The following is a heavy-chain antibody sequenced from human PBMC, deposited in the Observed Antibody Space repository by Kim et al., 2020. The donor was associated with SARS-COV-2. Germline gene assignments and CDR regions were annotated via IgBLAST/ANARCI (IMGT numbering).Heavy chain of an antibody. V-gene: IGHV5-10-1*01. CDR3: AREDIVVVPAAIESWFDP. CDR1: GYSFTSYW. Sequence: GESLKISCKGSGYSFTSYWISWVRQMPGKGLEWMGRIDPSDSYTNYSPSFQGHVTISADKSISTAYLQWSSLKASDTAMYYCAREDIVVVPAAIESWFDPWGQGTLVTVSS. CDR2: IDPSDSYT. J-gene: IGHJ5*02. D-gene: IGHD2-2*01.